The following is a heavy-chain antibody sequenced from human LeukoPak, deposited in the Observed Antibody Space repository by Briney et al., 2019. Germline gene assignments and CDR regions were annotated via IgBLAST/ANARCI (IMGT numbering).Heavy chain of an antibody. Sequence: ASVKVSCKASGYTFTSYYIHWVRQAPGQGLEWMGWINPNSGGTNYAQKFQGRVTMTRDTSISTAYMELSRLRSDDTAVYYCAGTNYDFWSGSYYFDYWGQGTLVTVSS. CDR1: GYTFTSYY. V-gene: IGHV1-2*02. J-gene: IGHJ4*02. CDR3: AGTNYDFWSGSYYFDY. D-gene: IGHD3-3*01. CDR2: INPNSGGT.